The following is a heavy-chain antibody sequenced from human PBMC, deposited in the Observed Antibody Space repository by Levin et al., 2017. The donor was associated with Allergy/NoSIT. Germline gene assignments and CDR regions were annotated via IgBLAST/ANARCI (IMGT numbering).Heavy chain of an antibody. D-gene: IGHD2-21*02. CDR1: GFTFSDYY. Sequence: PGGSLRLSCAASGFTFSDYYMSWIRRAPGKGLEWVSYISGSGSIIYYSDSVKGRFTISRDNAKNSLYLQLNSLRGEDTAVYFCARVDRCGGDCYIVDYWGQGTLVTVSS. CDR2: ISGSGSII. J-gene: IGHJ4*02. V-gene: IGHV3-11*01. CDR3: ARVDRCGGDCYIVDY.